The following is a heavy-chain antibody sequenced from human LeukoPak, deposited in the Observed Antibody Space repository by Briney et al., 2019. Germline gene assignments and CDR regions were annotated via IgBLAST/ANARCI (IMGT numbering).Heavy chain of an antibody. CDR3: ARKRIAAAGTPNDY. J-gene: IGHJ4*02. CDR1: GYTFTSYG. V-gene: IGHV1-18*01. D-gene: IGHD6-13*01. CDR2: ISAYNGNT. Sequence: ASVKVSCKASGYTFTSYGISWVRQAPGQGLEGMGWISAYNGNTNYAQKLQGRVTMTTDTSTSTAYMELRSLRSDDTAVYYCARKRIAAAGTPNDYWGQGTLVTVSS.